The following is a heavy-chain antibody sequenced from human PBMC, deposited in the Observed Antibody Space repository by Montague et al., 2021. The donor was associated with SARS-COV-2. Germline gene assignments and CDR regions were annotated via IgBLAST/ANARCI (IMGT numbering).Heavy chain of an antibody. Sequence: SETLSLTCTFSGDPINNYYWRWIRQSPGKGLEYIGYIYYSGGANXYPSRGTNYNPSFGSRVAISLDTSKNQFSLNLSSVTTADTAVYYCARGSGYSGYALAYWGQGTLVTVSS. D-gene: IGHD5-12*01. J-gene: IGHJ4*02. CDR2: IYYSGGANXYPSRGT. CDR1: GDPINNYY. V-gene: IGHV4-59*01. CDR3: ARGSGYSGYALAY.